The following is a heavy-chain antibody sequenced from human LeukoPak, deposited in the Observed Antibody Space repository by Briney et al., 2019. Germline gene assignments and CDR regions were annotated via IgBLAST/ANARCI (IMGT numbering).Heavy chain of an antibody. J-gene: IGHJ4*02. CDR3: AKAPYYYGSSGYWLSFDY. D-gene: IGHD3-22*01. CDR1: GFTFSSYA. V-gene: IGHV3-23*01. CDR2: ISGSGGST. Sequence: GGSLRLSCAASGFTFSSYAMSWVRQAPGKGLEWVSAISGSGGSTYYADSVKGRFTISRDNSKNTLYLQMNSLRAEDTAVYYCAKAPYYYGSSGYWLSFDYWGQGTLVTVSS.